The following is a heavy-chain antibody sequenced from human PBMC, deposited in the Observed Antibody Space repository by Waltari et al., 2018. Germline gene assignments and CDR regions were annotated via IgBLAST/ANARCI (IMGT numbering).Heavy chain of an antibody. J-gene: IGHJ6*02. Sequence: QVQLQESGPGLVKPSQTLSLTCTVSGGSISSGSYYWSWIRQPAGKGLEWIGRIYTSGSTNYNPSLKSRVTISVDTSKNQFSLKLSSVTAADTAVYYCASDAPLNYDFWSGYYRVDYYYGMDVWGQGTTVTVSS. D-gene: IGHD3-3*01. CDR3: ASDAPLNYDFWSGYYRVDYYYGMDV. CDR1: GGSISSGSYY. CDR2: IYTSGST. V-gene: IGHV4-61*02.